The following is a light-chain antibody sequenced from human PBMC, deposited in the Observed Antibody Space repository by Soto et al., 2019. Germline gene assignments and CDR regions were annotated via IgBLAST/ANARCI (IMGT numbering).Light chain of an antibody. CDR2: GAA. CDR1: QAISNY. J-gene: IGKJ4*01. V-gene: IGKV1-39*01. CDR3: QQSYNIQALT. Sequence: DIQMTQSPSFLSASVGDRVTITCRASQAISNYLNWYQQKPGKAPRVLIYGAASLQSGVPSRFSGSGSGTNFSLTINSLQPEDYATYYCQQSYNIQALTFGGGTKVEIK.